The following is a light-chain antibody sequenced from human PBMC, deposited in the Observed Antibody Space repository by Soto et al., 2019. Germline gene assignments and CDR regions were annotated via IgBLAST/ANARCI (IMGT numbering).Light chain of an antibody. CDR3: ISYASINTYV. J-gene: IGLJ1*01. CDR2: DVT. Sequence: QSVLTKPASVNGSPGQSITISCTGTSSDVGGYDYVSWYQQHPGKAPKLMIYDVTNRPSGVSNRFSGSKSGNTASLTISGLQAEDEADYYCISYASINTYVFGTGTKVTVL. CDR1: SSDVGGYDY. V-gene: IGLV2-14*01.